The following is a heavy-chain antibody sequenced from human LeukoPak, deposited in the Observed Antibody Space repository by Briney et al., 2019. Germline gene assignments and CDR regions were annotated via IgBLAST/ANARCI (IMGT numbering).Heavy chain of an antibody. CDR1: GGSFSGYY. CDR2: INHSGST. CDR3: AGSGSYYSYYYYYYMDV. D-gene: IGHD3-10*01. V-gene: IGHV4-34*01. J-gene: IGHJ6*03. Sequence: PSETLSLTCAVYGGSFSGYYWSWIRQPPGKGLEWIGEINHSGSTNYNPSLKSRVTISVDTSKNQFSLKLSSVTAADTAVYYCAGSGSYYSYYYYYYMDVWGKGTTVTISS.